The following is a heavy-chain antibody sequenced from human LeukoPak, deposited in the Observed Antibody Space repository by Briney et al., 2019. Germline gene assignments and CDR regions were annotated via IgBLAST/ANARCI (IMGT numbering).Heavy chain of an antibody. CDR3: AREAYYYDSSGYYYTVGAFDI. V-gene: IGHV4-59*01. J-gene: IGHJ3*02. D-gene: IGHD3-22*01. CDR2: IYYSGST. CDR1: GGSFSGYY. Sequence: SETLSLTCAVYGGSFSGYYWSWIRQPPGKGLEWIGYIYYSGSTNYNPSLKSRVTISVDTSKNQFSLKLSSVTAADTAVYYCAREAYYYDSSGYYYTVGAFDIWGQGTMVTVSS.